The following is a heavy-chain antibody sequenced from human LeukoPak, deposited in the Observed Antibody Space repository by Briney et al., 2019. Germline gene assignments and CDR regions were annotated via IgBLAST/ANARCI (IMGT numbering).Heavy chain of an antibody. CDR1: GFTFSSYA. CDR2: VSYDGSNK. Sequence: PGGSLRLSCAASGFTFSSYAMHWVRQAPGKGLEWVAVVSYDGSNKYYADSVKGRFTISGDNSKNTLYLQMNSLRAEDTAVYYCAREITAPTKFDYWGQGTLVTVSS. D-gene: IGHD3-10*01. CDR3: AREITAPTKFDY. J-gene: IGHJ4*02. V-gene: IGHV3-30-3*01.